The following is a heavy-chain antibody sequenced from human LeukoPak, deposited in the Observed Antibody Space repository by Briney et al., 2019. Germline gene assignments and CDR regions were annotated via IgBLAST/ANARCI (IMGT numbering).Heavy chain of an antibody. D-gene: IGHD3-10*01. CDR3: ARGVSFDY. Sequence: PSETLSLTCTVSGGSISSSSYYWGWIRQPPGKGLEWIGSIYYTGSTYYNPSLKGRVTISADTSKNQFSLKLSSVTAADTAVYYCARGVSFDYWGQGTLVTVSS. CDR2: IYYTGST. CDR1: GGSISSSSYY. J-gene: IGHJ4*02. V-gene: IGHV4-39*01.